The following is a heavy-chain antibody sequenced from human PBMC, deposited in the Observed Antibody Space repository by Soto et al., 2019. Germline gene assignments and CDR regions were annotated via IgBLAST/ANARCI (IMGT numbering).Heavy chain of an antibody. V-gene: IGHV3-33*06. CDR3: AKDYEGATIGEDY. J-gene: IGHJ4*02. CDR1: GFTFSSYG. Sequence: QVQLVESGGGVVQPGRSLRLSCAASGFTFSSYGMHWVRQAPGKGLEWVAVIWYDGSNKYYADSVKGRFTISRDNSKNTLYLQMNSLRAEDTAVYYCAKDYEGATIGEDYWGQGTLVTVSS. CDR2: IWYDGSNK. D-gene: IGHD1-26*01.